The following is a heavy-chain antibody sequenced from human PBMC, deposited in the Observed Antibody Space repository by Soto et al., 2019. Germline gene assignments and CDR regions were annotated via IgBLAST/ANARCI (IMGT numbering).Heavy chain of an antibody. V-gene: IGHV1-69*13. J-gene: IGHJ4*02. Sequence: GASVKVSCKASGGTFSSYAISWVRQAPGQGLEWMGGIIPIFGTANYAQKFQGRVTITADESTSTAYIELSSLRSEDTAVYYCASGGRWFGRQGYWGQGTLVTVSS. CDR1: GGTFSSYA. CDR3: ASGGRWFGRQGY. D-gene: IGHD3-10*01. CDR2: IIPIFGTA.